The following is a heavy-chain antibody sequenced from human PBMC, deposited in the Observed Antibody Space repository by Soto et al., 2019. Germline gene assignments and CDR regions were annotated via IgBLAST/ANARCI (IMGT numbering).Heavy chain of an antibody. CDR3: ARGGEEFRFDP. CDR2: INHSGST. D-gene: IGHD3-10*01. V-gene: IGHV4-34*01. CDR1: GGSFSGYY. J-gene: IGHJ5*02. Sequence: SETLSLTCAVYGGSFSGYYWSWIRQPPGKGLEWIGEINHSGSTNYNPSLKSRVTISVDTSKNQFSLKLSSATAADTAVYYCARGGEEFRFDPWGQGTLVTVSS.